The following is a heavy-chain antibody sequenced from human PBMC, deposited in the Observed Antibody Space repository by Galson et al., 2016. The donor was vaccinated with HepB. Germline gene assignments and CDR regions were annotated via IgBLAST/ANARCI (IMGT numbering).Heavy chain of an antibody. CDR2: IGTRGDT. CDR1: GLTFSSYG. CDR3: ARELQDAVTFAWYLDL. D-gene: IGHD4-17*01. J-gene: IGHJ2*01. V-gene: IGHV3-13*04. Sequence: SLRLSCAASGLTFSSYGMHWVRQASGKGLEWVSAIGTRGDTYYADSVEGRFTISRENAKNSLYLQMNYLRAEDTALYYCARELQDAVTFAWYLDLWGRGTLVTVSS.